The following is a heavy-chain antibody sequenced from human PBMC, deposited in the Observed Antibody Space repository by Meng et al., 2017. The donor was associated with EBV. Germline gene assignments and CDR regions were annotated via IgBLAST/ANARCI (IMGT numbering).Heavy chain of an antibody. D-gene: IGHD5-24*01. V-gene: IGHV4-34*01. J-gene: IGHJ4*02. CDR1: GGSFSGYY. CDR2: INHSGST. Sequence: QVQRQQWGARLLKPSETPSLTCAVYGGSFSGYYWSWIRQPPGKGLEWIGEINHSGSTNYNPSLKSRVTISVDTSKNQFSLKLSSVTAADTAVYYCARGRWLQPGSYFDYWGQGTLVTVSS. CDR3: ARGRWLQPGSYFDY.